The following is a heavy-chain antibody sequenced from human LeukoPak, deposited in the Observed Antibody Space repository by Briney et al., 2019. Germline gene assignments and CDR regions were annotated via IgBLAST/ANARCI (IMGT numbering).Heavy chain of an antibody. CDR1: GYTCTGYY. CDR3: ARYDYGSLYGTDV. J-gene: IGHJ6*02. Sequence: ASVKVSCKASGYTCTGYYMHWVRQAPAQGLEWMGRINPNNGGTNYAHQFQGRVTITRDTSISTAYMELSRLRSDDTAVYYSARYDYGSLYGTDVWGQGTTVTVSS. D-gene: IGHD4-17*01. CDR2: INPNNGGT. V-gene: IGHV1-2*06.